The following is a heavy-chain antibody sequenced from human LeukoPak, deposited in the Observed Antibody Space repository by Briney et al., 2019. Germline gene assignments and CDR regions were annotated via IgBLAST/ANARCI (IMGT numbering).Heavy chain of an antibody. CDR3: AKSVGYDFWSGYY. CDR1: GFTFSSYA. V-gene: IGHV3-23*01. J-gene: IGHJ4*02. Sequence: PGGSLRLSCAASGFTFSSYAMSWVRQAPGKGLEWVSAISGSGGSTYYADSVKGRFTISRDNSKNTLYLQMNRLRAEDTAVYYCAKSVGYDFWSGYYWGQGTLVTVSS. D-gene: IGHD3-3*01. CDR2: ISGSGGST.